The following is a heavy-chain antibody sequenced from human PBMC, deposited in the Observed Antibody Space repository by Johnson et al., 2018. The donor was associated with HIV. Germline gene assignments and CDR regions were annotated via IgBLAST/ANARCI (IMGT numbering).Heavy chain of an antibody. V-gene: IGHV3-74*02. D-gene: IGHD3-10*01. J-gene: IGHJ3*02. CDR1: GFTFSSYW. CDR3: ARGGTYYYGLGPSYAFDI. CDR2: INNDGSST. Sequence: VQLVESGGGLVQPGGSLRLSCAASGFTFSSYWMHWVRHVPGKGLVWVSRINNDGSSTRYADSVKGRFTISRDNAKNSLSLQMNSLRAEDTALYYCARGGTYYYGLGPSYAFDIWGQGTMVTVSS.